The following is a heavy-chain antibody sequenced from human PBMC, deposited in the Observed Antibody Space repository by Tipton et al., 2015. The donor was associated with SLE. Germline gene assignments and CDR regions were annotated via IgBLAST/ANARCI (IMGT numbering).Heavy chain of an antibody. V-gene: IGHV4-38-2*01. J-gene: IGHJ4*02. CDR2: IYHSGDT. CDR3: VKRGSTWNTIDY. CDR1: GYSLSSTSS. Sequence: TLSLTCVVSGYSLSSTSSWGWIRQPPGMGLEWIGSIYHSGDTYYNPSLKSRVTISIDTSKNQFALKVNSVTAADTAVYYCVKRGSTWNTIDYWGQGTLVTVSS. D-gene: IGHD6-13*01.